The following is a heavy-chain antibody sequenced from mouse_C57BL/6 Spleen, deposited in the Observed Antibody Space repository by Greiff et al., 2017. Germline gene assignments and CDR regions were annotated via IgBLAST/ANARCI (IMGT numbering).Heavy chain of an antibody. Sequence: VQLQQSGAELVRPGASVTLSCKASGYTFTDYEMHWVKQTPVHGLEWIGAIDPETGGTAYNQKFKGKAILTADKSSSTAYMELRSLTSEDSAVYYCTREDDGYPYYFDCWGQGTTLTVSS. CDR3: TREDDGYPYYFDC. CDR2: IDPETGGT. D-gene: IGHD2-3*01. J-gene: IGHJ2*01. CDR1: GYTFTDYE. V-gene: IGHV1-15*01.